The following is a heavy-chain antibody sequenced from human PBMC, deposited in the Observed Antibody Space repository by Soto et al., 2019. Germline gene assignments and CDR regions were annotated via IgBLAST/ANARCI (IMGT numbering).Heavy chain of an antibody. CDR2: ISGSGGST. CDR1: GFTFSSYA. V-gene: IGHV3-23*01. D-gene: IGHD2-2*01. Sequence: EVQLLESGGGLVQPGGSLRLSCAASGFTFSSYAMSWVRQAPGKGLEWVSAISGSGGSTYYADSVKGRFTISRDNSKNTLYLQMNSQRAEDTAVYYCAKALVLVPAAAGVGYYYGMDVWGQGTTVTVSS. CDR3: AKALVLVPAAAGVGYYYGMDV. J-gene: IGHJ6*02.